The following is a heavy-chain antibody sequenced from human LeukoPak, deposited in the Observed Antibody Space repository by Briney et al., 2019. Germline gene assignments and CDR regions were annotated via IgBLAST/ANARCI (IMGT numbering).Heavy chain of an antibody. J-gene: IGHJ4*02. D-gene: IGHD6-19*01. CDR2: ISGSGGST. CDR3: AKGLKKSSGWYASDY. CDR1: GFTFSSYA. Sequence: PGGSLRLSCAASGFTFSSYAMSWVRQAPGKGLEWVSAISGSGGSTYYADSVKGRFTISRDNSKNTLYLQMNSLRAEDTAVYYCAKGLKKSSGWYASDYWGQGTLVTVSS. V-gene: IGHV3-23*01.